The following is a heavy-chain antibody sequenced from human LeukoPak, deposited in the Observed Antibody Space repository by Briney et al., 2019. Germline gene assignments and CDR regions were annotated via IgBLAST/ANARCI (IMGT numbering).Heavy chain of an antibody. V-gene: IGHV3-21*01. CDR2: ISGSSSYI. Sequence: GGSLRLSCAASGFTFISSSMNWVRQAPGKGLEGGSSISGSSSYIYYADSVKARFTISRDYAKNSLYLQMNSLRAEDTAVYYCARDLGRAAVANFDYWGQGTLVTVSS. CDR1: GFTFISSS. D-gene: IGHD6-19*01. J-gene: IGHJ4*02. CDR3: ARDLGRAAVANFDY.